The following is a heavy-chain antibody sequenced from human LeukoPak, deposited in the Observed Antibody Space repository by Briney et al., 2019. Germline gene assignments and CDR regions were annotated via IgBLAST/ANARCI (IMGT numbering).Heavy chain of an antibody. CDR3: ARDYGDYWTGYYYYYGMDV. CDR1: GFTFSDYY. D-gene: IGHD4-17*01. J-gene: IGHJ6*02. V-gene: IGHV3-11*01. CDR2: ISSSGSTI. Sequence: GGSPRLSCAASGFTFSDYYMSWIRQAPGKGREWVSYISSSGSTIYYADSVKGRFTISRDNAKNSLYLQMNSLRAEDTAVYYCARDYGDYWTGYYYYYGMDVWGQGTTVTVSS.